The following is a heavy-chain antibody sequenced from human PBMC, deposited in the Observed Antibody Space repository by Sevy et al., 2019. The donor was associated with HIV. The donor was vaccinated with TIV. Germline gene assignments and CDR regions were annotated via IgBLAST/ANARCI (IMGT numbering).Heavy chain of an antibody. CDR2: ISYDGSNK. V-gene: IGHV3-30*03. D-gene: IGHD6-19*01. CDR1: GLTLSSCG. Sequence: GGSLRLSCAASGLTLSSCGMHWARQAPGKGLEWVAVISYDGSNKYYAESVKGRFTISRDTSKNSLYLQMNSLRAEDTAVYYCARITGWRFDYWGQGTLVTVSS. CDR3: ARITGWRFDY. J-gene: IGHJ4*02.